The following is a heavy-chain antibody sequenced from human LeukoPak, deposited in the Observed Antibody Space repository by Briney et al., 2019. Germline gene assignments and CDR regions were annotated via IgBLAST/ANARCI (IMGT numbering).Heavy chain of an antibody. Sequence: GASVKVSCKASGYTFTSYYMHWVRQAPGQGLEWMGIINPSGGSTSYAQKFQGRVTMTRDTSTSTVYMELSSLRSEDTAVYYCARDLTVPLPWGPTKGMDYFDYWGQGTLVTVSS. J-gene: IGHJ4*02. CDR1: GYTFTSYY. CDR3: ARDLTVPLPWGPTKGMDYFDY. CDR2: INPSGGST. D-gene: IGHD2-21*02. V-gene: IGHV1-46*01.